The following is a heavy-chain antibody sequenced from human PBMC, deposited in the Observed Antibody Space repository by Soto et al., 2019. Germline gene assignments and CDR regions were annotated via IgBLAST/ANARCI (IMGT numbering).Heavy chain of an antibody. J-gene: IGHJ6*02. Sequence: EVQLVEAGGGLVQPGGSLRLSCAASGLIFSDYHMDWVRQAPGKGLEWVGRIRRKANSYTTEYAASVKGRFTISRDDSKHSMYLQMNSLTSEDTAVYYCAMLGGWSGGSSGMDVWGQGTTVTVSS. V-gene: IGHV3-72*01. CDR2: IRRKANSYTT. D-gene: IGHD6-19*01. CDR1: GLIFSDYH. CDR3: AMLGGWSGGSSGMDV.